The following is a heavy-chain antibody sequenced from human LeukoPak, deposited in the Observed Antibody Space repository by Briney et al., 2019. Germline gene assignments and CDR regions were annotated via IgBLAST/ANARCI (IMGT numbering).Heavy chain of an antibody. CDR2: ISSSSSYI. Sequence: GGSLRLSCAASGFTFSSYSMNWVRQAPGKGLEWVSSISSSSSYIYYADSVKGRFTISRDNAKNSLYLQMNSLRAEDTAVYYCARARDIVATSTFDYWGQGTLATVSS. J-gene: IGHJ4*02. D-gene: IGHD5-12*01. V-gene: IGHV3-21*01. CDR3: ARARDIVATSTFDY. CDR1: GFTFSSYS.